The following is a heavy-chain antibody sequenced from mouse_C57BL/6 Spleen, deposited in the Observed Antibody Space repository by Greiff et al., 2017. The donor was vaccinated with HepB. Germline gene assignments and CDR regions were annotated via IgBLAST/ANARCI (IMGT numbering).Heavy chain of an antibody. CDR1: GYTFTSYW. V-gene: IGHV1-61*01. J-gene: IGHJ2*01. D-gene: IGHD2-13*01. Sequence: QVQLQQPGAELVRPGSSVKLSCKASGYTFTSYWMDWVKQRPGQGLEWIGNIYPSDSETHYNQKFKDKATLTVDKSSSTAYMQLSILTSEDSAVYYCARGTVTDFDYWGQGTTLTVSS. CDR2: IYPSDSET. CDR3: ARGTVTDFDY.